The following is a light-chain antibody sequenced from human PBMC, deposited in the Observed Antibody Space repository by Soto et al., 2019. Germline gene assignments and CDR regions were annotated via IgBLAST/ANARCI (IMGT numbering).Light chain of an antibody. CDR3: SSYTDSSIL. Sequence: QSVLTQPASVSGSPGQSITISCTGISSDVGGYKYVSWYQQHPGKAPKLMIYDVSNRPSGVSDRFSGSKSGNTASLTISGLQAEDEADYFCSSYTDSSILFGGGTKLTVL. J-gene: IGLJ2*01. CDR1: SSDVGGYKY. CDR2: DVS. V-gene: IGLV2-14*03.